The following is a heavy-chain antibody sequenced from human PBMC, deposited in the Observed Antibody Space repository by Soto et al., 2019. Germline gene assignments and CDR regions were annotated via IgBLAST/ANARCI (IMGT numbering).Heavy chain of an antibody. V-gene: IGHV4-4*07. J-gene: IGHJ4*02. CDR2: IFPSGDS. CDR1: GGSISSLY. CDR3: ARASRCKSEYECFAWLDF. Sequence: QVLLQESGPGLVKPSETLSLTCTVSGGSISSLYWAWIRQPAGKGLGWIGRIFPSGDSNYNPSLTSRVSMSLDTSKNQFSLTVSSVTAADTAVYYCARASRCKSEYECFAWLDFWGQGILVTVSS. D-gene: IGHD6-6*01.